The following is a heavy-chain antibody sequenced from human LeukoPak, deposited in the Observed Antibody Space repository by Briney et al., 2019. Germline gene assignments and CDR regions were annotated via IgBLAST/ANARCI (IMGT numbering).Heavy chain of an antibody. CDR2: IIPIFGTA. CDR3: ARDHRANRGSYWYFDL. Sequence: SVKVSCKASGGTFSSYAISWVRQAPGQGLEWMGGIIPIFGTANYAQKFQGRVTITADESTSTACMELSSLRSEDTAVYYCARDHRANRGSYWYFDLWGRGTLVTVSS. CDR1: GGTFSSYA. V-gene: IGHV1-69*13. J-gene: IGHJ2*01. D-gene: IGHD3-10*01.